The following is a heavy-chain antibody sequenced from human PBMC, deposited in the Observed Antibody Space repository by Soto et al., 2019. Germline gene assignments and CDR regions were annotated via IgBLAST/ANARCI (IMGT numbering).Heavy chain of an antibody. D-gene: IGHD6-6*01. CDR3: ARDRYSSLDNGMDV. J-gene: IGHJ6*02. CDR2: IYSGGST. V-gene: IGHV3-53*01. CDR1: GFTVSSNY. Sequence: QPGGSLRLSCAASGFTVSSNYMSWVRQAPGKGLEWVSVIYSGGSTYYADSVKGRFTISRDNSKNTLYLQMNSLRAEDTAVYYCARDRYSSLDNGMDVWGQGTTVTVSS.